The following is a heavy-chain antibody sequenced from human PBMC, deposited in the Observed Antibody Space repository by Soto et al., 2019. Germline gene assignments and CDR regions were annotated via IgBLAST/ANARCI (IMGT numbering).Heavy chain of an antibody. Sequence: QVQLQQWGAGLLKPSETLSLTCAVYGGSFSGYYWSWIRQPPGKGLEWIGEINHSGSTNYNPSLKSRVTISIRTSKNQFSLNLSSVTAADTAVYFFASVTIVQVGVGYWGQGTLVTVSS. V-gene: IGHV4-34*01. CDR1: GGSFSGYY. CDR3: ASVTIVQVGVGY. CDR2: INHSGST. J-gene: IGHJ4*02. D-gene: IGHD3-10*01.